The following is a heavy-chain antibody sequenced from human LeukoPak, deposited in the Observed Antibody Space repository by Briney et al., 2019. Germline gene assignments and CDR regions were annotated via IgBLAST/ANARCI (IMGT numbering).Heavy chain of an antibody. V-gene: IGHV1-2*02. CDR2: INPNSGGT. D-gene: IGHD6-13*01. Sequence: ASVKVSCKASGYTFTGYYMHWVRQAPGQGLEWMGWINPNSGGTNYAQKFQGRVTMTRDTSVSTAYMELSRLRSDDTAAYYCARDVRAAAGIEHWGQGTLVTVSS. J-gene: IGHJ1*01. CDR3: ARDVRAAAGIEH. CDR1: GYTFTGYY.